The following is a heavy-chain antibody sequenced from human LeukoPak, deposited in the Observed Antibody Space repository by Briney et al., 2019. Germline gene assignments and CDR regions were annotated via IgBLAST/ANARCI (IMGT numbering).Heavy chain of an antibody. V-gene: IGHV3-23*01. J-gene: IGHJ4*02. Sequence: GGSLRLSCAASGFTFSTCAMSWVRQAPGKGLEWVSAISGSGDSTYYGDSVKGRFTISRDNSKNTLYLQMNSLRAEDTAVYYCAKTRPLDSSSWSHGDYWGQGTLVTVSS. CDR2: ISGSGDST. CDR3: AKTRPLDSSSWSHGDY. CDR1: GFTFSTCA. D-gene: IGHD6-13*01.